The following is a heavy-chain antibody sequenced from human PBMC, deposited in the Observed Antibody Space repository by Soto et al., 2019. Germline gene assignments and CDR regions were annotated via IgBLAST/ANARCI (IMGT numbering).Heavy chain of an antibody. Sequence: PSGTLSLTCTVSGGSIGSYYWSWIRQPPGKGLEWIGHIYYIASTNYNHSLKSRVTISVDTSKNQFSLKLSSVTAADMAVYYCAICNWHYKYYYCYYMDVWGKGTTVTVSS. CDR1: GGSIGSYY. CDR3: AICNWHYKYYYCYYMDV. V-gene: IGHV4-59*01. J-gene: IGHJ6*03. CDR2: IYYIAST. D-gene: IGHD1-7*01.